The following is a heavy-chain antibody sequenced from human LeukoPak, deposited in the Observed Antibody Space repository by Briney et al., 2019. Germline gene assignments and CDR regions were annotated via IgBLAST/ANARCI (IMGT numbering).Heavy chain of an antibody. CDR1: GFTFSSYA. CDR2: ISGSGGST. J-gene: IGHJ4*02. Sequence: GGSLRLSCAASGFTFSSYAMSWVRQAPGKRLEWVSAISGSGGSTYYADSVKGRFTISRDNSKNTLYLQMDSLRAEDTAVYYCAKLSPRELLWFGELRSPRYYFDYWGQGTLVTVSS. V-gene: IGHV3-23*01. D-gene: IGHD3-10*01. CDR3: AKLSPRELLWFGELRSPRYYFDY.